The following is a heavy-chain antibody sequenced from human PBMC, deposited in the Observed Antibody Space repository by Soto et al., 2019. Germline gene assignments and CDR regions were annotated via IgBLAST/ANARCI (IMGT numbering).Heavy chain of an antibody. CDR3: AREGIVVVPAAIGDTAMAYYFDY. CDR2: ISAYNGNT. V-gene: IGHV1-18*01. D-gene: IGHD2-2*02. Sequence: QVQLVQSGAEVKKPGASVKVSCKASGYTFTSYGISWVRQAPGQGLEWMGWISAYNGNTNYAQKLQGRVTMNTDTSTSTAYMELRSLRSDYTAVYYCAREGIVVVPAAIGDTAMAYYFDYWGQGTLVTVSS. J-gene: IGHJ4*02. CDR1: GYTFTSYG.